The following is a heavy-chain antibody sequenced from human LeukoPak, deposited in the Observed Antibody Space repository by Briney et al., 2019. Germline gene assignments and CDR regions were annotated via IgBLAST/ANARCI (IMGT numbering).Heavy chain of an antibody. J-gene: IGHJ4*02. CDR3: ARDFLTAVAGLFDY. CDR2: ISYDGSNK. CDR1: GFTFSSYG. V-gene: IGHV3-30*03. Sequence: PGRSLGLSCAASGFTFSSYGMHWVRQAPGKGLEWVAVISYDGSNKYYADSVKGRFTISRDNSKNTLYLQMNSLRAEDTAVYYCARDFLTAVAGLFDYWGQGTLVTVSS. D-gene: IGHD6-19*01.